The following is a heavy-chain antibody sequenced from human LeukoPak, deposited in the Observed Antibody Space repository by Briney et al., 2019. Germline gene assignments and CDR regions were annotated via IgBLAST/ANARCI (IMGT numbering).Heavy chain of an antibody. D-gene: IGHD6-19*01. CDR3: AKVAGHDYYFYCGMVV. Sequence: GGSLRLSCAASGVTFSSYPMSWVRQAPGKGLEYVSAICASGGATYYADPVNRRFTTASENSKDTPLLQMNILRAEATALYYCAKVAGHDYYFYCGMVVWGQGTTVTVCS. V-gene: IGHV3-23*01. J-gene: IGHJ6*01. CDR1: GVTFSSYP. CDR2: ICASGGAT.